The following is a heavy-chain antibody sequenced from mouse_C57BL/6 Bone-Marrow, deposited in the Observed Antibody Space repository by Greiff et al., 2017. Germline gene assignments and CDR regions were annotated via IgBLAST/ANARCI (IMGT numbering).Heavy chain of an antibody. CDR1: GYTFTSYW. Sequence: QVQLQQPGAELVMPGASVKLSCKASGYTFTSYWMHWVKQRPGQGLEWIGEIDPSDSYTNYNQKFKGKSTLTVDKSSSKAYMQLSSLTSEDSAVYYCARSQLGHYCDYWGQGTTLTVSS. CDR3: ARSQLGHYCDY. V-gene: IGHV1-69*01. D-gene: IGHD4-1*02. J-gene: IGHJ2*01. CDR2: IDPSDSYT.